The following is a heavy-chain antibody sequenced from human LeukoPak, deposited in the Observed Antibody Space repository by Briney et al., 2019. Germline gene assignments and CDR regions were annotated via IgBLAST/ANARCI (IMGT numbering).Heavy chain of an antibody. Sequence: ASVKVSCKASGYTFTSYDINWVRQATGQGLEWMGWMNPNSGNTGYAQKFQGRVTMTRNTSISTAYMELSSLRSEDTAVYYCARAPPIVGDDSEGMDVWGQGTTVTVSS. CDR1: GYTFTSYD. D-gene: IGHD1-26*01. CDR3: ARAPPIVGDDSEGMDV. V-gene: IGHV1-8*01. CDR2: MNPNSGNT. J-gene: IGHJ6*02.